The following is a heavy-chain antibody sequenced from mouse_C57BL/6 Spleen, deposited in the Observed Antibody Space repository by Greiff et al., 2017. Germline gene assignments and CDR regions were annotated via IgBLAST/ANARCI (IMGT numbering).Heavy chain of an antibody. Sequence: VQLQQSVAELVRPGASVKLPCTASGFNINNTYMHWVKLRPDQGLEWIGMIDPAYGNTKYAPKFQGKASITADTYSNTANMQLSSLTSEDTAFYYCDRGVTDYWGQGTTLTVSS. V-gene: IGHV14-3*01. CDR3: DRGVTDY. CDR2: IDPAYGNT. J-gene: IGHJ2*01. CDR1: GFNINNTY. D-gene: IGHD2-2*01.